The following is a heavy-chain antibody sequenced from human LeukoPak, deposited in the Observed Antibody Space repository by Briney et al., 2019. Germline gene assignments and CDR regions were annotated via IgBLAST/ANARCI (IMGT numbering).Heavy chain of an antibody. V-gene: IGHV4-4*07. J-gene: IGHJ4*02. CDR3: ARDIHTSDWTKFDY. CDR1: GGSISSYY. CDR2: IYTSGST. Sequence: SETLSLTCTVSGGSISSYYWSWIRQPAGKGLEWIGRIYTSGSTNYNPSLKSRVTISVDTSKNQFSLNLSSVTAADTAVYYCARDIHTSDWTKFDYWGQGTSVTVSS. D-gene: IGHD6-19*01.